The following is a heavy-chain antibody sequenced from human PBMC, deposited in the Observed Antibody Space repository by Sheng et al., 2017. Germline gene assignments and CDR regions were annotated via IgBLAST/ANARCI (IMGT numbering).Heavy chain of an antibody. CDR1: GYSISSGYY. D-gene: IGHD3-10*01. CDR3: ARDTDGSGSYIVDY. V-gene: IGHV4-38-2*02. J-gene: IGHJ4*02. CDR2: IYHSGST. Sequence: QVQLQESGPGLVKPSETLSLTCAVSGYSISSGYYWGWIRQPPGKGLEWIGSIYHSGSTYYNPSLKSRVTISVDTSKNQFSLKLSSVTAADTAVYYCARDTDGSGSYIVDYWGQGTLVTVSS.